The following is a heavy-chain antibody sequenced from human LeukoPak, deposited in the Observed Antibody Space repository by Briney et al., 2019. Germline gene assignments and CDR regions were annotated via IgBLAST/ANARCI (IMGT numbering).Heavy chain of an antibody. CDR3: ARSSCTSTSCYRSYYYFGLDV. V-gene: IGHV4-34*10. D-gene: IGHD2-2*01. J-gene: IGHJ6*02. CDR1: GGSFSVYY. Sequence: TSETLSLTCAISGGSFSVYYWTWIRLAPGKGLEWIGEINHSGSTDYNPSLESRITMSVDTSKNQFSLKLSSVTAADTAVYYCARSSCTSTSCYRSYYYFGLDVWGQGTTVTVSS. CDR2: INHSGST.